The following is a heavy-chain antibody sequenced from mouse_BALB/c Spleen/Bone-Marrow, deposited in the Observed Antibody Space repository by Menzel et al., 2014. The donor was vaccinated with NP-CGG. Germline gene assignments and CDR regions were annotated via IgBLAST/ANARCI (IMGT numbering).Heavy chain of an antibody. CDR1: GFTFSSFG. D-gene: IGHD2-2*01. Sequence: EVQGVESGGGLVQSGGSRKLSCAVSGFTFSSFGMHWVRQAPEKGLEWVAYISSGGSSIYFADTMKGRLTISRDNPKNTLFLQLTSLRSEDTAIYYCARRGLRDYFAYWGQGTTLTVSS. CDR2: ISSGGSSI. J-gene: IGHJ2*01. V-gene: IGHV5-17*02. CDR3: ARRGLRDYFAY.